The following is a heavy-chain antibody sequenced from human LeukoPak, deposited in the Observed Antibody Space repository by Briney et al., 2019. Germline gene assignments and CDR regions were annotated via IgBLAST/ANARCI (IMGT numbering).Heavy chain of an antibody. Sequence: ASVKVSCKASGYTFNNHDINWVRQAPGQGLEWMGWINPNSGGTKYAQKFQGRVTMTRDTSISTAYMELIRLRSDDTAVYYCARLIGTTGYWGQGTLVTVSS. CDR1: GYTFNNHD. D-gene: IGHD1-1*01. J-gene: IGHJ4*02. CDR3: ARLIGTTGY. CDR2: INPNSGGT. V-gene: IGHV1-2*02.